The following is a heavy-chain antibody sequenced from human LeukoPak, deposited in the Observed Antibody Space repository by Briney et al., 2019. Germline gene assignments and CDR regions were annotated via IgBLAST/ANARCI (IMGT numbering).Heavy chain of an antibody. CDR2: INWNGGST. D-gene: IGHD6-13*01. CDR1: GFTFDDYG. J-gene: IGHJ4*02. CDR3: ARRGQQLVKDY. Sequence: GGSLRLSCAASGFTFDDYGMSWVRQAPGKGLEWVSGINWNGGSTGYADSVKGRFTISRDNAKNSLYLQMNSLRAGDTALYYCARRGQQLVKDYWGQGTLVTVSS. V-gene: IGHV3-20*04.